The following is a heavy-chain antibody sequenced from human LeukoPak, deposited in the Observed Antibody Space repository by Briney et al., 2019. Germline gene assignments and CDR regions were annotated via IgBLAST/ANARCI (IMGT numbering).Heavy chain of an antibody. J-gene: IGHJ4*02. V-gene: IGHV5-10-1*01. D-gene: IGHD6-19*01. CDR3: ARSSGWYRFDY. CDR1: GYSFTNYW. Sequence: GESLEISCKGSGYSFTNYWISWVRQMPGKGLEWLARIDPTDSYTNYSPSFQGHVTISVDKSITTAYLQWSSLKASDTAMYYCARSSGWYRFDYWGQGTLVTVSS. CDR2: IDPTDSYT.